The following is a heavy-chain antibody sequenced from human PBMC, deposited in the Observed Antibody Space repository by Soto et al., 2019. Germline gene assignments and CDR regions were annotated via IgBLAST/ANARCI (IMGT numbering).Heavy chain of an antibody. D-gene: IGHD3-10*01. CDR2: ISSSSSDI. V-gene: IGHV3-21*01. J-gene: IGHJ2*01. CDR3: ARTHGFFFQAEDGIQDPVPVSAFLLNRSSDL. Sequence: PGKGLEWVSSISSSSSDIYYADSVKGRFTSSRDNAKNSLYLQMNSLRAEDTAVYYCARTHGFFFQAEDGIQDPVPVSAFLLNRSSDL.